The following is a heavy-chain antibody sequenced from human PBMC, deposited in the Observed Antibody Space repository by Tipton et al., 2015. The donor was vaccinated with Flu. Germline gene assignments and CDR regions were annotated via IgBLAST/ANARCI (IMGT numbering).Heavy chain of an antibody. Sequence: TLSLTCTVSRGSVSSRNWWAWIRQPPGKGLEWIATVHRYGTTYYNPSLKSRVTISIDTSKNQFSLEMRSVTAADMAVYYCARRDFSNYVSDPKNWFDPWGQGTLVTVSS. V-gene: IGHV4-38-2*02. CDR1: RGSVSSRNW. CDR3: ARRDFSNYVSDPKNWFDP. J-gene: IGHJ5*02. CDR2: VHRYGTT. D-gene: IGHD4-11*01.